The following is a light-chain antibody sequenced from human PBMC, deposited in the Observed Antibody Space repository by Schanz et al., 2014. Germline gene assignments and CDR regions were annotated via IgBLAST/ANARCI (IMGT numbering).Light chain of an antibody. J-gene: IGLJ2*01. CDR3: SSYADSNVV. CDR2: EVS. CDR1: SSDVGNYNF. V-gene: IGLV2-8*01. Sequence: QSALTQPPSASGSPGQSVTISCTGTSSDVGNYNFVSWYQHHPGKAPKLMIYEVSKRPSGVPDRFSGSKSGNTASLTVSGLQAEDEADYYCSSYADSNVVFGGGTKVTVL.